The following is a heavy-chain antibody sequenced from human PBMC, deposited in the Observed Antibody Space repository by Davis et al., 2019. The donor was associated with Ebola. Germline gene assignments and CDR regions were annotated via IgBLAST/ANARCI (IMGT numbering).Heavy chain of an antibody. D-gene: IGHD1-7*01. J-gene: IGHJ5*02. Sequence: PSETLSLTCTVSGGSISSYYWSWIRQPPGKGLEWIGYIYYSGSTNYNPSLKSRVTISVDTSKNQFSLKLSSVTAADTAVYYCARGFVELRGCWFDPWGQGTLVTVSS. CDR2: IYYSGST. CDR1: GGSISSYY. CDR3: ARGFVELRGCWFDP. V-gene: IGHV4-59*01.